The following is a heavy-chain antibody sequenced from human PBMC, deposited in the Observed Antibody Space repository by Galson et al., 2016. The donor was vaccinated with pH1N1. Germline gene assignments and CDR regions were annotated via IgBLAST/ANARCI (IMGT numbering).Heavy chain of an antibody. Sequence: SLRLSCAASGFTFHDYTLHWVRQTPGQGLEWVSLVSWVGGSTYYADYVKGRFTVSRDKSKNTMYLQMNSLRSEDTALYYCAKEIQRGSYGMDVWGRGTTVTVSS. D-gene: IGHD3-16*01. CDR1: GFTFHDYT. CDR3: AKEIQRGSYGMDV. V-gene: IGHV3-43*01. CDR2: VSWVGGST. J-gene: IGHJ6*02.